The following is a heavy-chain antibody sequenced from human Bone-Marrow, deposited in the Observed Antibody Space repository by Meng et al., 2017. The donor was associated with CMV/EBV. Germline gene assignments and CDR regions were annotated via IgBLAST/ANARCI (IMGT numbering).Heavy chain of an antibody. V-gene: IGHV1-8*03. J-gene: IGHJ5*02. CDR1: GHTFTRYN. CDR3: ARDGEGIVVVPAAPATYNWFDP. Sequence: ASVKVSCKASGHTFTRYNINWVRQATGQGLEWMRWMKPNSNNTGCAQKFQGRVTITRNTSISTAYMELSRLRSDDTAVYYCARDGEGIVVVPAAPATYNWFDPWGQGTLVTVSS. CDR2: MKPNSNNT. D-gene: IGHD2-2*01.